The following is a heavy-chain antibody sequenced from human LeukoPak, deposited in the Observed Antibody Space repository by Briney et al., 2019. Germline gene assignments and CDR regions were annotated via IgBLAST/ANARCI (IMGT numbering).Heavy chain of an antibody. CDR1: GFTFGDYA. CDR3: ARGSYQFDY. Sequence: GGSLRLSCTASGFTFGDYAMSWFRQAPGKGLEWVGFIRKKAYGGTTEYAASVKGRFTISRGDSKSIAYLQMNSLKIEDTAVYYCARGSYQFDYWGQGTLVTVSS. J-gene: IGHJ4*02. CDR2: IRKKAYGGTT. V-gene: IGHV3-49*03. D-gene: IGHD1-26*01.